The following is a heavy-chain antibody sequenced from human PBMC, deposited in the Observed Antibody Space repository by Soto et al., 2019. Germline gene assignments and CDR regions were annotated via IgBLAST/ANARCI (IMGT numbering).Heavy chain of an antibody. D-gene: IGHD6-6*01. CDR2: TYYRSKWYN. Sequence: SQTPSLTCAISGDSVSSNSAAWNWIRQSPSRGLEWLGRTYYRSKWYNDYAVSVKSRITINPDTSKNQFSLQLNSVTPEDTAVYYCARWLPSSSPLSSGYYYMDVWGKGTTVTVSS. V-gene: IGHV6-1*01. CDR1: GDSVSSNSAA. CDR3: ARWLPSSSPLSSGYYYMDV. J-gene: IGHJ6*03.